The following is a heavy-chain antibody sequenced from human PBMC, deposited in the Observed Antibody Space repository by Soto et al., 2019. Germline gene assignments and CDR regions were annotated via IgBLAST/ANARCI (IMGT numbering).Heavy chain of an antibody. V-gene: IGHV3-11*01. CDR3: ATSSGALAASFPYYFDY. CDR2: ISSGSSTI. CDR1: GFMFNDYY. Sequence: LRLSCAAAGFMFNDYYMTWIRHAPVKGLEWVSYISSGSSTIYYAHSVKGRFTISRDNAKNSLYLQMNSLRAEDTAVYYCATSSGALAASFPYYFDYWGQGTLVTVSS. D-gene: IGHD6-25*01. J-gene: IGHJ4*02.